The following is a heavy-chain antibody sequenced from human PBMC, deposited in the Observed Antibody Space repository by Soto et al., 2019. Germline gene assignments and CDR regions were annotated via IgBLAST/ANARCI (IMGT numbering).Heavy chain of an antibody. J-gene: IGHJ6*03. CDR3: ARIPLSIPAVSYYYYMDV. V-gene: IGHV4-59*12. Sequence: SETLSLTCTVSGGSISSYYWSWIRQPPGKGLEWIGYIYYSGSTNYNPSLKSRVTISVDTSKNQFSLKLSSVTAADTAVYYCARIPLSIPAVSYYYYMDVWGKGTTVTVSS. CDR2: IYYSGST. CDR1: GGSISSYY. D-gene: IGHD2-2*01.